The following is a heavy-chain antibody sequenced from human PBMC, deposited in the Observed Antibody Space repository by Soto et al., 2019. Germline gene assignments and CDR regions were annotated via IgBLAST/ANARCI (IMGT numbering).Heavy chain of an antibody. D-gene: IGHD6-13*01. Sequence: QVQLVESGGGVVQPGRSLRLSCAASGFTFSSYAMHWVRQAPGKGLEWVAVISYDGSNKYYADSVKGRFTISRDNSKNTLYLQMNSLRAEDTAVYYCARGEDSSIWYSGPEDYWGQGTLVTVSS. CDR3: ARGEDSSIWYSGPEDY. CDR1: GFTFSSYA. V-gene: IGHV3-30-3*01. CDR2: ISYDGSNK. J-gene: IGHJ4*02.